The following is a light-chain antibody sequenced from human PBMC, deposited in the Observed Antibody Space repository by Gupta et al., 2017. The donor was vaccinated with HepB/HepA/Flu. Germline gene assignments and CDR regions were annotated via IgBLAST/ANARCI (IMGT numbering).Light chain of an antibody. CDR2: RDS. Sequence: QSVLTQPPSASETPGQRVTISCSGSSSNIGRYTVNWYQQVPGTAPKLLIYRDSERHSGVPDRFSGSKLGTSASMAISGLQAEEEADYYCETWDDSLNGLYVFGTGTKGTVL. CDR1: SSNIGRYT. J-gene: IGLJ1*01. CDR3: ETWDDSLNGLYV. V-gene: IGLV1-44*01.